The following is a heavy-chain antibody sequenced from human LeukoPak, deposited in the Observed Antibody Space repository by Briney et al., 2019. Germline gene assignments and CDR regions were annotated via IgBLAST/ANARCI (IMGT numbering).Heavy chain of an antibody. J-gene: IGHJ4*02. CDR1: GYTFTSYY. Sequence: ASVKVSCKASGYTFTSYYMHWVRQAPGQGLEWMGIIIPSGGSTSYAQKFQGRVTMTRDTSTSTVYMELSSLRSEDTAVYYCAVTMVRGVIGYWGQGTLVTVSS. V-gene: IGHV1-46*01. CDR2: IIPSGGST. CDR3: AVTMVRGVIGY. D-gene: IGHD3-10*01.